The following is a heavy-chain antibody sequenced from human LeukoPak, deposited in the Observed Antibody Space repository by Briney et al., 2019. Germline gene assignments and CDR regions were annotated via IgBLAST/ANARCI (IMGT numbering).Heavy chain of an antibody. CDR2: IKRDGSEK. CDR1: GFTFSSDW. Sequence: PGGSLRLSCAASGFTFSSDWMSWVRQAPGKGLEWVANIKRDGSEKYDVDSGKGRFTISRDNAKNSVYLQMNSRRAEETAVYYCARDGSYGSRSYGSFDYWGQGTLVTVSS. V-gene: IGHV3-7*01. CDR3: ARDGSYGSRSYGSFDY. J-gene: IGHJ4*02. D-gene: IGHD3-10*01.